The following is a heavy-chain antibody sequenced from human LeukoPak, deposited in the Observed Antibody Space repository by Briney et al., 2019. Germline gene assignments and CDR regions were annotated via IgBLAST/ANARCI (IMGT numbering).Heavy chain of an antibody. CDR3: ARQALHVVVPAVGFDP. CDR1: GGSISSSSYY. J-gene: IGHJ5*02. V-gene: IGHV4-39*01. Sequence: PSETLSLTRTVSGGSISSSSYYWGWIRQPPGKGLEWIGSIYYSGSTYYNPSLKSRVTISVDTSKNQFSLKLSSVTAADTAVYYCARQALHVVVPAVGFDPWGQGTLVTVSS. CDR2: IYYSGST. D-gene: IGHD2-2*01.